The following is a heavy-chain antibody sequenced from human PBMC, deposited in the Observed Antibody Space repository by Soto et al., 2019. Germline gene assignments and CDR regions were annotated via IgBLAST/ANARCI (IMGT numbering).Heavy chain of an antibody. V-gene: IGHV3-11*05. CDR2: ISGGSSYT. CDR1: GFTFGDSY. Sequence: QVQLVESGGGLVKPGGSLRLSCAASGFTFGDSYMSWIRQSPGKGLEWLSYISGGSSYTNYAESVKGRFTISRDNAKRSLFLQVNRLRPDDAAIYYCAKTRVADSGYYFDRWGQGTMVTVSS. CDR3: AKTRVADSGYYFDR. D-gene: IGHD3-10*01. J-gene: IGHJ4*02.